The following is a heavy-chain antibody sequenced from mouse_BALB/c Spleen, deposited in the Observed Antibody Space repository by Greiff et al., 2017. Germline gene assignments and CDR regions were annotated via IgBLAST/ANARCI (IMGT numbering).Heavy chain of an antibody. D-gene: IGHD3-2*01. CDR3: ARHVDSSGYYAMDY. J-gene: IGHJ4*01. Sequence: QVQLQQSGAELMKPGASVKISCKATGYTFSSYWIEWVKQRPGHGLEWIGEILPGSGSTNYNEKFKGKATFTADTSSNTAYMQLSSLTSEDSAIYYCARHVDSSGYYAMDYWGQGTSVTVSS. CDR1: GYTFSSYW. CDR2: ILPGSGST. V-gene: IGHV1-9*01.